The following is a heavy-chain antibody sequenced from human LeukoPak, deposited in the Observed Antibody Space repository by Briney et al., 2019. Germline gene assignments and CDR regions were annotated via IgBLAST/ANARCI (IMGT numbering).Heavy chain of an antibody. Sequence: QPGRSLRLSCAASGFPFSRYGMHCVRQAPGKGLEWVALISSDGNNKYFADSVKGRFTISRDNSKSTLSLQMNSLRAEDTAVYYCAKPDYYGARSDYSFGYWGQGTLVTVSS. CDR3: AKPDYYGARSDYSFGY. J-gene: IGHJ4*02. CDR1: GFPFSRYG. D-gene: IGHD3-10*01. V-gene: IGHV3-30*18. CDR2: ISSDGNNK.